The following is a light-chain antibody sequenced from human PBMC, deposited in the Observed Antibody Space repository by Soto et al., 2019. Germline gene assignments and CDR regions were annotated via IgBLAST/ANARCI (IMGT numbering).Light chain of an antibody. CDR3: QVWDTNSGAV. Sequence: SYELTQPPSVSVAPGQTAIITCGGDNLQTKNVHWYQQRPGQAPVLVMYDDKKRPSGIPERFSGSSSGNLATLTLIRVESRDEADYYCQVWDTNSGAVFGGGTKL. V-gene: IGLV3-21*02. J-gene: IGLJ2*01. CDR1: NLQTKN. CDR2: DDK.